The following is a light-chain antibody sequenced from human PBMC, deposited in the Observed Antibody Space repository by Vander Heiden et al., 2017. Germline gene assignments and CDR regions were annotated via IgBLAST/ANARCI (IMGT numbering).Light chain of an antibody. Sequence: HSALPQPASVSGSPRQSITISCPGTSSDVGSYNLVSWYQQHPGKAPKLMIYEVSKRPSGVSNRFSGSKSGNTASLTISGLQAEDEADYYCCSYAGSSTWVFGGGTKLTVL. V-gene: IGLV2-23*02. CDR3: CSYAGSSTWV. J-gene: IGLJ3*02. CDR1: SSDVGSYNL. CDR2: EVS.